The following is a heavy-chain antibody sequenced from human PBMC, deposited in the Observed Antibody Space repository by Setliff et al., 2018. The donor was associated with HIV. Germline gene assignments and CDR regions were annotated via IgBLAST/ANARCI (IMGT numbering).Heavy chain of an antibody. D-gene: IGHD3-10*01. V-gene: IGHV4-4*09. CDR2: IKTSGST. J-gene: IGHJ3*01. Sequence: SETLSLTCSVSGRSIDDSYWSWVRQSPGKGLEWIGYIKTSGSTNYNPSLKSRVTISLDTSKNRFSLRLNSVTAADTALYYCARDQADTYNYLLSGAFDFWGQGTMVTVSS. CDR3: ARDQADTYNYLLSGAFDF. CDR1: GRSIDDSY.